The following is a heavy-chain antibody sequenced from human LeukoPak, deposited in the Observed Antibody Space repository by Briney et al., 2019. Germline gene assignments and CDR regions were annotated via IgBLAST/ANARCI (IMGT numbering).Heavy chain of an antibody. CDR1: GASISSYY. Sequence: SKTLSLTCTVSGASISSYYWSWIRRPPGKGLDWIGYIYYSWRTNYNPSLKSRVTISIVTSKNQFSLKLSSVTAADTAVYYCARTPYYDMLPGYSPLEYWGQGTLVTVSS. V-gene: IGHV4-59*01. CDR2: IYYSWRT. J-gene: IGHJ4*02. D-gene: IGHD3-9*01. CDR3: ARTPYYDMLPGYSPLEY.